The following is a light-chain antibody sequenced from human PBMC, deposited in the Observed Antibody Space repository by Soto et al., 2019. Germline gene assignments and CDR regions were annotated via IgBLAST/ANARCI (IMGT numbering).Light chain of an antibody. V-gene: IGLV1-40*01. CDR3: QSYDSSLSGYV. CDR1: SSNIGAGYD. Sequence: QSVLTQPPSVSGAPGQRVTISCTGSSSNIGAGYDVHWYQQLPGTAPKPLIYANNNRPSGVPDRFSGSKSGTSVSLAITGLRAEDEADYYCQSYDSSLSGYVFGTGTKVTVL. J-gene: IGLJ1*01. CDR2: ANN.